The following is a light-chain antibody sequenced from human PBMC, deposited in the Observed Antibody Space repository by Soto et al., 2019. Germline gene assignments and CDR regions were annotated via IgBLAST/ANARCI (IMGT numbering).Light chain of an antibody. V-gene: IGLV2-14*01. J-gene: IGLJ1*01. CDR1: SSDVGGSKY. CDR3: TSSTSDSLYV. CDR2: KVS. Sequence: QSVLTQPASVSGSPGQSITISCTGTSSDVGGSKYVSWYQQYPGKVPKLLINKVSNRPSGVSNRFSGSKSGNTASLTISGLLAEDEADYFCTSSTSDSLYVFETGTKLTVL.